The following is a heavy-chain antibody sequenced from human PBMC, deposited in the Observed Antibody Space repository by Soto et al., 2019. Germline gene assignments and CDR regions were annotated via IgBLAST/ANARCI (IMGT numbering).Heavy chain of an antibody. V-gene: IGHV5-51*01. D-gene: IGHD3-10*01. CDR1: GYSFTSYW. CDR2: IYPGDSDT. Sequence: PGESLKISCKGSGYSFTSYWIGWVRQMPGKGLEWMGIIYPGDSDTRYSPSFQGQVTISADKSISTAYLQWSSLKASDTAMYYCARRYYGSESFTPYNWFDPWGQGTLVTVSS. CDR3: ARRYYGSESFTPYNWFDP. J-gene: IGHJ5*02.